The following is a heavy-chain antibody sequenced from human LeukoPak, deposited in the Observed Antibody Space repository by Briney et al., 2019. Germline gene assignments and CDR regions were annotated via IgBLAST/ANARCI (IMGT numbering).Heavy chain of an antibody. CDR1: GGTSITYG. D-gene: IGHD4-11*01. Sequence: SVTVSCKASGGTSITYGITWIRQTPGQGLEWLGGLNPILGSSNYAQQFQGRLTITADESTPTVYMELSRLRSDDTAIYFCARDYTSNWFYPWGQGTLVTVSS. CDR3: ARDYTSNWFYP. J-gene: IGHJ5*02. V-gene: IGHV1-69*13. CDR2: LNPILGSS.